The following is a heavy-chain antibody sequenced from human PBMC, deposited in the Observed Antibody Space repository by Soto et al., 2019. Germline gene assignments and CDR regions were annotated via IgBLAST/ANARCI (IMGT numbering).Heavy chain of an antibody. V-gene: IGHV3-11*06. J-gene: IGHJ6*02. D-gene: IGHD2-2*01. CDR2: ISSSSSYT. CDR1: GFTFSDYY. CDR3: ARDIVVVPAAIGEGYYYYGMDV. Sequence: GGSLRLSCAASGFTFSDYYMSWIRQAPGKGLEWVSYISSSSSYTNYADSVKGRFTISRDNAKNSLYLQMNSLRAEDTAVYYCARDIVVVPAAIGEGYYYYGMDVWGQGTTVTGSS.